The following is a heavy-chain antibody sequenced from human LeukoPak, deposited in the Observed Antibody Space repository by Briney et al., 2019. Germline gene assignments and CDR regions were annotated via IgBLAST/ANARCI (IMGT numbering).Heavy chain of an antibody. V-gene: IGHV4-31*03. Sequence: PSETLSLTCTVSGVSISSGAYYWSWIRQHPGKGLEWIGYIFYNGNTYYNPSLKSRVTISGDTSKNQFSLKLSSVTAADTAVYYCARRVVSAGYFDYWGQGTLVTVSS. J-gene: IGHJ4*02. D-gene: IGHD2-2*01. CDR2: IFYNGNT. CDR1: GVSISSGAYY. CDR3: ARRVVSAGYFDY.